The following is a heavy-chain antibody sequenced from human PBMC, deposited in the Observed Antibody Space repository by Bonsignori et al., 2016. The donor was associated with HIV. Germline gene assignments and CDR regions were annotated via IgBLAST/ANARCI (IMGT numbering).Heavy chain of an antibody. CDR3: ARSTLLMGAFDI. V-gene: IGHV1-46*01. CDR2: INPSGGST. D-gene: IGHD2-8*01. Sequence: QVQLVQSGAEVKKPGASVKVSCKASGYTFTSYYILWVRQAPGQGLEWMGIINPSGGSTTYPQKFQGRVIMTRDTSTSTVYMELSSLRSDDTALYYCARSTLLMGAFDIWGQGTMVT. CDR1: GYTFTSYY. J-gene: IGHJ3*02.